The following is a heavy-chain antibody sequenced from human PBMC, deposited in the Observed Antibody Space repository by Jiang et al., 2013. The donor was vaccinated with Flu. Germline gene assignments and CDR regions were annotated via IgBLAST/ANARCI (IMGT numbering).Heavy chain of an antibody. J-gene: IGHJ6*02. V-gene: IGHV1-18*04. Sequence: PGASVKVSCKASGHTFPASLSAGCDRPLDKGLSGWDGSAFTIVTQTMHRSVQGRVTMTTDTSTSTVYMELRSLRFDDTAVYYCASMGKLWVGELLRYGMDVWGQGTTVTVSS. CDR2: SAFTIVT. D-gene: IGHD3-10*01. CDR1: GHTFPASL. CDR3: ASMGKLWVGELLRYGMDV.